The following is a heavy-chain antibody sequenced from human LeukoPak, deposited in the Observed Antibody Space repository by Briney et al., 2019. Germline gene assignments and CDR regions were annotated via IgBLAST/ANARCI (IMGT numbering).Heavy chain of an antibody. D-gene: IGHD6-13*01. J-gene: IGHJ6*02. Sequence: SETLSLTCAVYGGSFSGYYWSWIRQHPGKGLEWIGYIYYSGSTYYNPSLKSRVTISVDTSKNQFSLKLSSVTAADTAVYYCARGPNSSSWYTSYYYYYGMDVWGQGTTVTVSS. V-gene: IGHV4-31*11. CDR3: ARGPNSSSWYTSYYYYYGMDV. CDR2: IYYSGST. CDR1: GGSFSGYY.